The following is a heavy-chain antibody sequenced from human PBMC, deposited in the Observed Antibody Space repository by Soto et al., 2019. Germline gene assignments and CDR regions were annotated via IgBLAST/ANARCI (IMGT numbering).Heavy chain of an antibody. CDR2: ISSSGYI. V-gene: IGHV3-21*01. CDR3: ARECSGGSCYPGMDV. CDR1: GFNFNSYT. Sequence: PGGSLRLSCAASGFNFNSYTINWVRQAPGKRLEWLSSISSSGYIFSTDSGRGRFTISRDNAKNSVYLQINSLRAEDTAVYFCARECSGGSCYPGMDVWGQGTTVT. J-gene: IGHJ6*02. D-gene: IGHD2-15*01.